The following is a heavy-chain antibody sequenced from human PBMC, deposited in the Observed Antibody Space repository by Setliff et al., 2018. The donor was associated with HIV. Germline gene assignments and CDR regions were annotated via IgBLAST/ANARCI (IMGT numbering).Heavy chain of an antibody. Sequence: PSETLSLTCTVSGGSISTSNYYWGWVRQPPGKGLEWVGNVDYTGSTYYNPSLKSRVTISVDTSKNQFSLRLNSVTAADTAVYFCARETRSGWYDLAYWGQGTLVTVSS. D-gene: IGHD6-19*01. CDR1: GGSISTSNYY. J-gene: IGHJ4*02. V-gene: IGHV4-39*07. CDR3: ARETRSGWYDLAY. CDR2: VDYTGST.